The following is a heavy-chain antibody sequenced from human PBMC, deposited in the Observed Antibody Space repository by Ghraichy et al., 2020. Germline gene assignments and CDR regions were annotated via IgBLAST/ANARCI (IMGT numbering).Heavy chain of an antibody. V-gene: IGHV1-18*01. CDR1: GYTFTSYG. CDR2: ISAYNGNT. J-gene: IGHJ6*03. CDR3: ARARSSPEYSSSEEDSYYYYYMDV. D-gene: IGHD6-6*01. Sequence: ASVKVSCKASGYTFTSYGISWVRQAPGQGLEWMGWISAYNGNTNYAQKLQGRVTMTTDTSTSTAYMELRSLRSDDTAVYYCARARSSPEYSSSEEDSYYYYYMDVWGKGTTVTVSS.